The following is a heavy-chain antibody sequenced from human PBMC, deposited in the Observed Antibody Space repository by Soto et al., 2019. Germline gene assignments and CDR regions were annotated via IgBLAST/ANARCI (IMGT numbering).Heavy chain of an antibody. Sequence: EVQLVESGGGLVKPGGSLRLSCAASGFIFSKGWMSWVRQAPGKGLEWVGRIKNKTDGGTTDYAAPVKGRFTVSRDDSKNTLYLQMNSLKTEDTAVYYCTTELPPQTGTFDYWGQGTLVTVSS. CDR3: TTELPPQTGTFDY. V-gene: IGHV3-15*01. CDR2: IKNKTDGGTT. D-gene: IGHD1-1*01. CDR1: GFIFSKGW. J-gene: IGHJ4*02.